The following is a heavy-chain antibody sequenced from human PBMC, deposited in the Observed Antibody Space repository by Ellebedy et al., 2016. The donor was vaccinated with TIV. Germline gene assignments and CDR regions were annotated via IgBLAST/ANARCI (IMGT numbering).Heavy chain of an antibody. V-gene: IGHV1-69*13. J-gene: IGHJ4*02. Sequence: SVKVSCXASGGTFSSYAISWVRQAPGQGLEWMGGIIPIFGTANYAQKFQGRVTITADESTSTAYMELSSLRSEDTAVYYCARESYYYDSSGYPTLGFEADYWGQGTLVTVSS. CDR3: ARESYYYDSSGYPTLGFEADY. CDR1: GGTFSSYA. CDR2: IIPIFGTA. D-gene: IGHD3-22*01.